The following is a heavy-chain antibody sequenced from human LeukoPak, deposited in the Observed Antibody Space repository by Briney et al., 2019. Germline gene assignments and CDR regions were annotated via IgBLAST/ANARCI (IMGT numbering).Heavy chain of an antibody. V-gene: IGHV4-39*01. J-gene: IGHJ4*02. CDR3: ARQNYYDSSGYFY. CDR2: IYYSGST. D-gene: IGHD3-22*01. CDR1: GGSISSSSYY. Sequence: SETLSLTCTVSGGSISSSSYYWGWIRQPPGKGLEWIGSIYYSGSTYYNPSLKSRVTISVDTSKNQLSLKLSSVTAADTAVYYCARQNYYDSSGYFYWGQGTLVTVSS.